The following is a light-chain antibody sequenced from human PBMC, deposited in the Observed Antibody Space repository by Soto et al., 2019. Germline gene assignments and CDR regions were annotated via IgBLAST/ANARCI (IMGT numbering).Light chain of an antibody. CDR3: QQLNSYPRT. CDR2: AAS. CDR1: QGISGY. J-gene: IGKJ3*01. V-gene: IGKV1-9*01. Sequence: DIQLTQSPSFLSASVGDRVTITCRASQGISGYLAWYQQIPGKAPKLLIYAASTLQSGVPSRFSGSGSGTEFTLTISSLQPEDFATYYCQQLNSYPRTFGPGTKVDIK.